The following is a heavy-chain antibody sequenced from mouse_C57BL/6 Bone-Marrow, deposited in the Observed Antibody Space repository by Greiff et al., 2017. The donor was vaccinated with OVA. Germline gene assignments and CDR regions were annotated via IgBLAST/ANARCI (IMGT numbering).Heavy chain of an antibody. CDR3: TRSIYYGIPYYFDY. V-gene: IGHV1-15*01. J-gene: IGHJ2*01. CDR2: IDPETGGT. D-gene: IGHD2-1*01. CDR1: GYTFTDYE. Sequence: QVQLKESGAELVRPGASVTLSCKASGYTFTDYEMHWVKQTPVHGLEWIGAIDPETGGTAYNQKFKGKAILTADKSSSTAYMELRSLTSEDSAVYYCTRSIYYGIPYYFDYWGQGTTLTVSS.